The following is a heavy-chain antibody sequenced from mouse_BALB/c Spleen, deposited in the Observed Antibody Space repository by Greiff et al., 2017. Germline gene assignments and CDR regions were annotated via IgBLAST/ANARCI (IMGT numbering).Heavy chain of an antibody. Sequence: QVQLQQSGAELVRPGTSVKVSCKASGYAFTNYLIEWVKQRPGQGLEWIGVINPGSGGTNYNEKFKGKATLTADKSSSAAYMQLSSLTSDDSAVYFCARMGDYVDVPYAYWGQGTLVTVSA. J-gene: IGHJ3*01. CDR1: GYAFTNYL. CDR3: ARMGDYVDVPYAY. V-gene: IGHV1-54*01. CDR2: INPGSGGT. D-gene: IGHD2-4*01.